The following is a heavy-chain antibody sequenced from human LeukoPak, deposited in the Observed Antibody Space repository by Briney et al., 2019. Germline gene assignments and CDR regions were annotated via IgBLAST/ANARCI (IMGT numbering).Heavy chain of an antibody. V-gene: IGHV1-69*01. Sequence: GSSVKVSCKASGGTFSSYAISWVRQAPGQGLEWMGAIIPIFGTANYAQKFQGRVTITADESTSTAYMELSSLRSEDTAVYYCASVREAVAPNYFDYWGQGTLVTVSS. D-gene: IGHD6-19*01. CDR3: ASVREAVAPNYFDY. CDR1: GGTFSSYA. J-gene: IGHJ4*02. CDR2: IIPIFGTA.